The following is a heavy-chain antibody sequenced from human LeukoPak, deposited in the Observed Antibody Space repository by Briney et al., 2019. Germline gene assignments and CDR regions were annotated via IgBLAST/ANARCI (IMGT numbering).Heavy chain of an antibody. V-gene: IGHV1-18*01. D-gene: IGHD1-26*01. CDR1: GYTFTSNG. CDR2: ISTYNGNT. Sequence: GASVKVSCKASGYTFTSNGISWVRQAPGQGLEWMGWISTYNGNTIYAQNLQGRATMTTDTSTNTAYMELRSLRSDDTAVYFCARDRGGSFYDYWGQGTLVTVSS. J-gene: IGHJ4*02. CDR3: ARDRGGSFYDY.